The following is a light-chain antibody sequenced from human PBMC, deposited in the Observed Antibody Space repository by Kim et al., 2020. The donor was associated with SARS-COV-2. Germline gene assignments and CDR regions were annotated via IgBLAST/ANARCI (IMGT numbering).Light chain of an antibody. V-gene: IGKV1-5*03. CDR3: QQYNSYSL. CDR1: QSISSW. Sequence: SASVGDSVTITCRASQSISSWLAWYQQKPGKAPKLLIYKASSLESGVPSRFSGSGSGTEFTLTISSLQPDDFATYYCQQYNSYSLFGGGTKVDIK. J-gene: IGKJ4*01. CDR2: KAS.